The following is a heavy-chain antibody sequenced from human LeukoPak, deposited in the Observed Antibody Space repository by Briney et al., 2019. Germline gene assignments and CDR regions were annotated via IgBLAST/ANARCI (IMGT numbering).Heavy chain of an antibody. V-gene: IGHV4-39*07. CDR3: ARDRTSGIAAAGTPWFDP. CDR2: IYHSGST. Sequence: PSETLSLTCTVSGGSVTSTSYYWDWIRQPPGKGLEWIGSIYHSGSTYYNPSLKSRVTISVDTSKNQFSLKLSSVTAADTAVYYCARDRTSGIAAAGTPWFDPWGQGTLVTVSS. D-gene: IGHD6-13*01. J-gene: IGHJ5*02. CDR1: GGSVTSTSYY.